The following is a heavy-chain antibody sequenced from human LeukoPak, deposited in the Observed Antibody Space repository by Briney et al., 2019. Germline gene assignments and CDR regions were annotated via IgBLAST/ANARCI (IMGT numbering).Heavy chain of an antibody. CDR1: GGSISSSSYY. Sequence: SETLSLTCTVSGGSISSSSYYWGWIRQPPGTGLEWIGSIYYSGSTYYNPSLTSRVTISVDTSKNQFSLKLSSVTAADTAVYYCARLNAAAAHDAFDIWGQGTMVTVSS. D-gene: IGHD6-13*01. V-gene: IGHV4-39*01. J-gene: IGHJ3*02. CDR3: ARLNAAAAHDAFDI. CDR2: IYYSGST.